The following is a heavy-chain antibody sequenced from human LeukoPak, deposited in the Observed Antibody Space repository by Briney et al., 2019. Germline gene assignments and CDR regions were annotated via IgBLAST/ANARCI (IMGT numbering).Heavy chain of an antibody. CDR2: IYGAGST. Sequence: GGSLRLSCAASGFTVSSNYMSWVRQAPGKGLEWVSVIYGAGSTYYADSVKGRFTISRDNSMNTLYLQMNSLRAEDTAVYYCAVHIAAAFDYWGQGTLVTVSS. CDR1: GFTVSSNY. D-gene: IGHD6-13*01. CDR3: AVHIAAAFDY. V-gene: IGHV3-53*01. J-gene: IGHJ4*02.